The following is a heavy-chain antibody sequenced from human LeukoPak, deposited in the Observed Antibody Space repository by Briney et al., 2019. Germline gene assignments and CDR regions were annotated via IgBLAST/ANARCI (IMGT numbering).Heavy chain of an antibody. CDR3: ARRVGYCSSTSCYTSGDYNWFDP. V-gene: IGHV5-51*01. CDR2: IYPGDSDT. Sequence: GESLKISCKGSGYSFTSYWIGWVRPMPGKGLGWMGIIYPGDSDTRYSPSFQGPVTISADKSISTAYLQCSSLKASDTAMYYCARRVGYCSSTSCYTSGDYNWFDPWGQGTLVTVSS. J-gene: IGHJ5*02. D-gene: IGHD2-2*02. CDR1: GYSFTSYW.